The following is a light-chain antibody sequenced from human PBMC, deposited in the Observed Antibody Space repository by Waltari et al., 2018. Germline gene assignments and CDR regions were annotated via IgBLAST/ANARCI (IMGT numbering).Light chain of an antibody. V-gene: IGKV1-33*01. CDR3: QQYNDYSSWT. CDR2: DAT. CDR1: QDISHY. Sequence: DIQVTQSPSSLSASVGDRVTITCQASQDISHYLNWYQQRPGKAPKVLIYDATLLKIGVPSRFSGSGSGTDFTFAITSLQPDDFATYYCQQYNDYSSWTFGQGTRV. J-gene: IGKJ1*01.